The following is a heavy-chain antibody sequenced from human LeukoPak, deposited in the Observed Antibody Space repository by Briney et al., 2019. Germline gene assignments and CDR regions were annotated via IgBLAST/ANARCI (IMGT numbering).Heavy chain of an antibody. D-gene: IGHD6-13*01. CDR2: IYHSGST. J-gene: IGHJ4*02. CDR1: GGSISSGGYS. Sequence: SETLSLTCAVSGGSISSGGYSWSWIRQPPGKGLEWIGYIYHSGSTYYNPSLKSRVTISVDRSKNQFSLKLSSVTAADTAVYYCARYSSSWYVDYWGQGTLVTVSS. CDR3: ARYSSSWYVDY. V-gene: IGHV4-30-2*01.